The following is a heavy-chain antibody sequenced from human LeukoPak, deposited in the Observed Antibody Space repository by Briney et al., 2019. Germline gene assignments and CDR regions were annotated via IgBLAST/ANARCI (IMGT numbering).Heavy chain of an antibody. D-gene: IGHD5-24*01. V-gene: IGHV3-20*04. J-gene: IGHJ3*02. CDR1: GFTFDDYG. Sequence: GGSLRLSCAASGFTFDDYGMSWVRQAPGKGLEWVSTINSNAAATRYADSVSGRFTISRDNAKNSLYVQMNSLRAEDTALYYCARIDGYNAFNTWGQGTMVTVSS. CDR2: INSNAAAT. CDR3: ARIDGYNAFNT.